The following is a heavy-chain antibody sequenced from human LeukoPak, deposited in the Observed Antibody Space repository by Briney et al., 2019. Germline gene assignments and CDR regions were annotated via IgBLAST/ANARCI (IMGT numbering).Heavy chain of an antibody. V-gene: IGHV1-46*01. CDR2: INPSGVST. CDR1: GYTFTSYY. CDR3: SRPSAGYSSSWYIFY. Sequence: ASVKVSCKASGYTFTSYYMHWVRQAPGQGLEWMGIINPSGVSTSYAQKFQGRVTMTRDMSMSTVYMELSSLRSEDTAVYYCSRPSAGYSSSWYIFYWGQGTLVTVSS. D-gene: IGHD6-13*01. J-gene: IGHJ4*02.